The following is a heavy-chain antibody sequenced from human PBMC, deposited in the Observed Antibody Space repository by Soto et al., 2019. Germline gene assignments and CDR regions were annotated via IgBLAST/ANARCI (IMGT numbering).Heavy chain of an antibody. V-gene: IGHV3-7*03. J-gene: IGHJ4*02. Sequence: PLVEAGGGLVQAGGALRLTWEGFGFTFSPYWMKVVRPAPGKGLEWVASIKEDGSVKNYADSVKGRFTVSRDNVKRAMFLQMTSVRADDTAVYFCARDVSSEYASILDVWGRGARVTVSS. D-gene: IGHD3-3*01. CDR2: IKEDGSVK. CDR1: GFTFSPYW. CDR3: ARDVSSEYASILDV.